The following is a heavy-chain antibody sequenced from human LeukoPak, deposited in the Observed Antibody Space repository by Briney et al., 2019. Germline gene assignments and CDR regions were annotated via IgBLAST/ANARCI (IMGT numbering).Heavy chain of an antibody. J-gene: IGHJ4*02. Sequence: GGSLRLSCAASGFTFSSYAMSWVRQAPGKGLEWVSAISGSGGSTYYADSVKGRFTISRDNSKNTLYLQMNSLRAEDTAVYYCAKLTLGLTPYPRNYFDYWGQGTLITVSS. CDR2: ISGSGGST. V-gene: IGHV3-23*01. CDR3: AKLTLGLTPYPRNYFDY. CDR1: GFTFSSYA. D-gene: IGHD3-16*01.